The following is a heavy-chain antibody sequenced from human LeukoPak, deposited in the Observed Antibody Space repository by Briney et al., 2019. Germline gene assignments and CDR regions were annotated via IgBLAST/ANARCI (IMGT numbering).Heavy chain of an antibody. J-gene: IGHJ3*02. CDR3: ARVRVVAANRAFDI. V-gene: IGHV4-59*01. Sequence: SETLSLICTVSGGSISSYYWSWIRQPPGQGLHWLGYIYYSESTSYNPSLKSRVTISVDTSKNQFSLKLSSVTAADTAVYYCARVRVVAANRAFDIWGQGTMVTVSS. CDR2: IYYSEST. CDR1: GGSISSYY. D-gene: IGHD2-15*01.